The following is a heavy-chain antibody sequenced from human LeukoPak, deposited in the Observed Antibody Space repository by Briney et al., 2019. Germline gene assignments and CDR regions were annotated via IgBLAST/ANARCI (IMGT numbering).Heavy chain of an antibody. D-gene: IGHD3-22*01. CDR3: ARDLATYYYDSSGWPYWFDP. V-gene: IGHV7-4-1*02. CDR1: GYTFTSYA. Sequence: ASVKVSCKASGYTFTSYAMNWVRQAPGQGLEWMGWINTNTGNPTYAQGFTGRFVFSLDTSVSTAYLQISSLKAEDTAVYYCARDLATYYYDSSGWPYWFDPWGQGTLVTVSS. J-gene: IGHJ5*02. CDR2: INTNTGNP.